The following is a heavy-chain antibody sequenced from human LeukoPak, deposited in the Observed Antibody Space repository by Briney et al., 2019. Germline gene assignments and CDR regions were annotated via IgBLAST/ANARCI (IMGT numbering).Heavy chain of an antibody. J-gene: IGHJ3*02. CDR2: ISSSGNTK. Sequence: GGSLRLSCAASGFTFSDYYMSWIRQAPGKGLEWVSYISSSGNTKYYADSVKGRFTISRDNAKNSLYLQMNSLRAEDTAVYYCATQKNDFWSGSSYDAFDIWGRGTMVIVSS. V-gene: IGHV3-11*01. CDR3: ATQKNDFWSGSSYDAFDI. CDR1: GFTFSDYY. D-gene: IGHD3-3*01.